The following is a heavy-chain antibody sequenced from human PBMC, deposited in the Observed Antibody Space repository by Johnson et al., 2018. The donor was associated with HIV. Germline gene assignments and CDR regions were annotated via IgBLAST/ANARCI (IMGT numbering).Heavy chain of an antibody. J-gene: IGHJ3*02. Sequence: QVQLVESGGGVVQPGRSLRLSCAASGFTFSSYAMHWVRQAPGKGLEWVAVISYDGSNKYYADSVKGRFTISRDNSKNPLFLQMNSLRAEDTAVYYCASISLGSEDDAFDIWGQGTMVTVSS. V-gene: IGHV3-30-3*01. CDR3: ASISLGSEDDAFDI. D-gene: IGHD3-10*01. CDR1: GFTFSSYA. CDR2: ISYDGSNK.